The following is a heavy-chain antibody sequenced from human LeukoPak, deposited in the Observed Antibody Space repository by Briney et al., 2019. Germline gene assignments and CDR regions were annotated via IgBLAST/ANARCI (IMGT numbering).Heavy chain of an antibody. J-gene: IGHJ5*02. CDR3: ARQSSWRGRYCFDP. CDR1: AGVIGSSNYY. Sequence: PSETLSLTCTVSAGVIGSSNYYWSWIRQTPGTGLEWIGSISYNGHTNYNPSLKSRVTISGDTSADHFSLQVRSVTAADTAVYYGARQSSWRGRYCFDPWGQGIMVIVSS. V-gene: IGHV4-39*01. D-gene: IGHD3-3*01. CDR2: ISYNGHT.